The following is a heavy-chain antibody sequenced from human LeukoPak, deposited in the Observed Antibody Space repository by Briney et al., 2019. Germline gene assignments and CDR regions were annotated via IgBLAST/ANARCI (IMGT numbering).Heavy chain of an antibody. V-gene: IGHV1-69*06. CDR3: ASENGDYSGHWFDP. CDR2: IIPIFGTA. D-gene: IGHD4-17*01. J-gene: IGHJ5*02. Sequence: ASVKVSCKASGGTFSSYAISWVRQAPGQGLEWMGRIIPIFGTANYAQKFQGRVTITADKSTSTAYMELSSLRSEDTAVYYCASENGDYSGHWFDPWGQGTLVTVSS. CDR1: GGTFSSYA.